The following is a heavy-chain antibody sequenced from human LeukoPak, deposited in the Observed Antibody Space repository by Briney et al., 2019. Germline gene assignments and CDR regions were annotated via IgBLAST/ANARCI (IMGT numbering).Heavy chain of an antibody. CDR1: GFTFGDYA. CDR3: SRVRGYSYGYGDY. J-gene: IGHJ4*02. Sequence: PGGSLRLSCTASGFTFGDYAMSWVRQAPGKGLEWVGFIRSKAYGGTTEYAASVKGRFTISRDDSKSIAYLQVNSLKTVDTAVYYCSRVRGYSYGYGDYWGQGTLVTVSA. CDR2: IRSKAYGGTT. D-gene: IGHD5-18*01. V-gene: IGHV3-49*04.